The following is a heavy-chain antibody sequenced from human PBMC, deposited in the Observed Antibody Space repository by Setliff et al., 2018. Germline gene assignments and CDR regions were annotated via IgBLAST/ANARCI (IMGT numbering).Heavy chain of an antibody. Sequence: VKVSCKVAGGTFSNHAISWVRQAPGQGLEWMGGVIPLLETSKYAQKFQGRVTITADQTTNTAHMEVSSLRSEDTAVYYCARTKMDVVAAAAKYTSLDVWGQGTSVTVSS. CDR3: ARTKMDVVAAAAKYTSLDV. V-gene: IGHV1-69*01. CDR1: GGTFSNHA. D-gene: IGHD6-13*01. CDR2: VIPLLETS. J-gene: IGHJ6*02.